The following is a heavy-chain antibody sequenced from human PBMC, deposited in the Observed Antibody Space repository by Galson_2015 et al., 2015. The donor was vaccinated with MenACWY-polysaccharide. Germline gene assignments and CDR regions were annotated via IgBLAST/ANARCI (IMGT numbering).Heavy chain of an antibody. D-gene: IGHD1-14*01. CDR1: GFTFSDYT. V-gene: IGHV3-48*01. Sequence: SLRLSCAASGFTFSDYTLNWVRQAPGKGLEWLSHISSASRTIYYADSVRGRFTISRDNAKNSLYLQMNSLRAEDTAVYYCARARYLDVWGQGTTVTVSS. CDR3: ARARYLDV. J-gene: IGHJ6*02. CDR2: ISSASRTI.